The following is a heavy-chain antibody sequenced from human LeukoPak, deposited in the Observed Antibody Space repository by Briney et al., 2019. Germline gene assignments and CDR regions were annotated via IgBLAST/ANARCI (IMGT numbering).Heavy chain of an antibody. J-gene: IGHJ3*02. V-gene: IGHV1-69*04. CDR2: IIPILGIA. D-gene: IGHD3-9*01. CDR1: GGTFSSYA. CDR3: ASLYYDILTGYHTPAFDI. Sequence: SVKVSCKASGGTFSSYAISWVRQAPGQGLEWMGRIIPILGIANYAQKFQGRVTITADKSTSTAYMELSSLRSEDTAVYYCASLYYDILTGYHTPAFDIWGQGTMVTVSS.